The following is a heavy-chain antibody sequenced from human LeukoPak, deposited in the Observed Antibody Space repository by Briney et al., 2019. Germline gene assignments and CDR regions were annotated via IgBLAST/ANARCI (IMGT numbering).Heavy chain of an antibody. CDR2: ISSSSSYI. CDR1: GFTLSSYS. V-gene: IGHV3-21*01. J-gene: IGHJ4*02. Sequence: PGGSLRLSCAASGFTLSSYSMNWVRQAPGKGLEWVSSISSSSSYIYYADSVKGRFTISRDNAKNTLFLQLNNLRAEDTAVYYCVRDVWGDRDSYFDCWGQGTLVTVSS. CDR3: VRDVWGDRDSYFDC. D-gene: IGHD2-21*01.